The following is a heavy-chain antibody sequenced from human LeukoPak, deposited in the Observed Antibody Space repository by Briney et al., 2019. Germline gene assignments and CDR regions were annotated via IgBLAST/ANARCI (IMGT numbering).Heavy chain of an antibody. CDR2: IKEDGSEI. J-gene: IGHJ5*02. Sequence: GGSLRLSCAASGFTFSSYWMTWVRQAPGKGLQWVANIKEDGSEIYYVDSVKGRFTISRDNAKNSLYLQMNSLRAEDTALYYCAKGVYSYPSWGQGTLVNVSS. CDR3: AKGVYSYPS. CDR1: GFTFSSYW. D-gene: IGHD3-16*01. V-gene: IGHV3-7*01.